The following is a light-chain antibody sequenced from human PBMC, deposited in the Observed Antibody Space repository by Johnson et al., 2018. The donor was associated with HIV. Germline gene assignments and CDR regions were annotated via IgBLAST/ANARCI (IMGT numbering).Light chain of an antibody. J-gene: IGLJ1*01. Sequence: QSILTQPPSVSAAPGQKVTISCSGSSSNIGNNYVSWYQQLPGTAPKLLIYDNNKRPSGIPDRFSGSKSGTSATLGITGLQTGDEADYYCGTGDSSLSAFYFFGTGTKVTVL. CDR2: DNN. CDR1: SSNIGNNY. V-gene: IGLV1-51*01. CDR3: GTGDSSLSAFYF.